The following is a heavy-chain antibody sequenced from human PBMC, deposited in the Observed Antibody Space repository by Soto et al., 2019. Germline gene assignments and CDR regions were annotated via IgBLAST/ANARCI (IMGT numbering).Heavy chain of an antibody. CDR1: GYTFTSYD. CDR2: MNPDSGNT. Sequence: ASVKVSCKASGYTFTSYDINWVRQATGQGLEWMGWMNPDSGNTGYAQKFQGRVTMTRNTSISTAYMELSSLRSEDTAVYYCARGLPHSGYDWFDYWGQGTLVTVSS. CDR3: ARGLPHSGYDWFDY. J-gene: IGHJ4*02. V-gene: IGHV1-8*01. D-gene: IGHD5-12*01.